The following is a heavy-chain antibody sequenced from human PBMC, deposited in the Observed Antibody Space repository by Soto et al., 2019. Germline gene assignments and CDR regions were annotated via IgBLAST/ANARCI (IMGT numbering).Heavy chain of an antibody. CDR3: AKDGAFHDFWSGYSFYYYYYYMDV. Sequence: SVRQSFVDCGFTYRSDGMHWVRQAQGKGLEWVAVISYDGSNKYYADSVKGRFTISRDNSKNTLYLQMNSLRAEDTAVYYCAKDGAFHDFWSGYSFYYYYYYMDVWGKGTTVTVSS. CDR2: ISYDGSNK. J-gene: IGHJ6*03. CDR1: GFTYRSDG. D-gene: IGHD3-3*01. V-gene: IGHV3-30*18.